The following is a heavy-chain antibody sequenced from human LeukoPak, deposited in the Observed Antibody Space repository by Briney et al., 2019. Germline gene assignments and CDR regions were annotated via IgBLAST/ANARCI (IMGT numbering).Heavy chain of an antibody. CDR3: ARDAYPPYYDILTGYYWLWFDP. D-gene: IGHD3-9*01. J-gene: IGHJ5*02. V-gene: IGHV1-3*01. CDR1: GYTFTSYA. Sequence: ASVKVSCKASGYTFTSYAMHWVRQAPGQRLEWMGWINAGNGNTKYSQKFQGRVTITRDTSASTAYMELSSLRSEDTAVYYCARDAYPPYYDILTGYYWLWFDPWGQGTLVTVSS. CDR2: INAGNGNT.